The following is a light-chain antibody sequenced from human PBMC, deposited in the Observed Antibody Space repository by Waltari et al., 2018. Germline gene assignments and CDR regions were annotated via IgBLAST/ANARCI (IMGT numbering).Light chain of an antibody. CDR3: QQYVSLPAT. J-gene: IGKJ1*01. CDR1: QSVGKY. Sequence: EIVLTQSPGTLSLSPGERATLSCRASQSVGKYLAWYQQKPGQAPRLLIYDASTRATGIPDRFRGSGSGTDFSLTISRLEPEDFAVYYCQQYVSLPATFGQGTNVELK. CDR2: DAS. V-gene: IGKV3-20*01.